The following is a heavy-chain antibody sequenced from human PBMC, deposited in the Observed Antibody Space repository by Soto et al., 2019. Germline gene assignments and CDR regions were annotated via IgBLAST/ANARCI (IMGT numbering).Heavy chain of an antibody. D-gene: IGHD1-1*01. Sequence: GGSLRLSCAASGFTFNTYGIHWVRQAPGKGLEWVAVIWYDGSQKYYADSVKGRFTISRDNSKNTVYLQMNSLRAEDKGIYHCARAARVVQACISNSFEPWGQGPLLTVPS. J-gene: IGHJ5*02. V-gene: IGHV3-33*01. CDR1: GFTFNTYG. CDR3: ARAARVVQACISNSFEP. CDR2: IWYDGSQK.